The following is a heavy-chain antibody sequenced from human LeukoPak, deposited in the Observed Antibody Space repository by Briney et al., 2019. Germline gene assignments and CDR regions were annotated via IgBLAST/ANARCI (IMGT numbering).Heavy chain of an antibody. Sequence: SETLSLTCTVSGFPIGRGHYWGWVRQPPGAGLEWIGSVYQSGTTYYNPSLKSRVTTSVDMSKNQFSLRLRPVTAADTAVYYCARIFIRNGYSSYFDCWGQGTLVTVSS. CDR3: ARIFIRNGYSSYFDC. V-gene: IGHV4-38-2*02. CDR1: GFPIGRGHY. J-gene: IGHJ4*02. D-gene: IGHD5-18*01. CDR2: VYQSGTT.